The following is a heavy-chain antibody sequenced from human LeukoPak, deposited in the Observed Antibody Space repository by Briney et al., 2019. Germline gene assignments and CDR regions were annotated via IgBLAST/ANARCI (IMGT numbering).Heavy chain of an antibody. Sequence: PGGSLRLSCAASGFTFSGSAMHWVRQASGKGLEWVGRIRSKANSYATAYAASVKGRFTISRDDSKNTAYLQMNSLKTEDTAVYYCAKDMGSKWLRSPFYYYYYMDVWGKGTTVTISS. J-gene: IGHJ6*03. CDR2: IRSKANSYAT. V-gene: IGHV3-73*01. D-gene: IGHD5-12*01. CDR1: GFTFSGSA. CDR3: AKDMGSKWLRSPFYYYYYMDV.